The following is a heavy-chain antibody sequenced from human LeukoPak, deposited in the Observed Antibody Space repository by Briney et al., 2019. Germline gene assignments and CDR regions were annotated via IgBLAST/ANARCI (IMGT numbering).Heavy chain of an antibody. CDR3: ARIISKWFDP. CDR1: GGSVCSYS. D-gene: IGHD2-21*01. Sequence: SQTLSLTCTVSGGSVCSYSWNWIRQSPGRGLEWIGYVYYSGRTDTTPSLKNRVTISVDTSKNQFSLTLTSVTAADTAVYSCARIISKWFDPWGQGIPVTVSS. V-gene: IGHV4-59*02. J-gene: IGHJ5*02. CDR2: VYYSGRT.